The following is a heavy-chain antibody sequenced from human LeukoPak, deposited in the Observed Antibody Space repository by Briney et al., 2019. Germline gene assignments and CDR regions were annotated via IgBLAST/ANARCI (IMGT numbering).Heavy chain of an antibody. D-gene: IGHD2-2*01. CDR2: IYYSGST. V-gene: IGHV4-30-4*08. CDR1: GGSISSGDYY. CDR3: ARVIVVVPAAKVYDAFDI. Sequence: SETLSLTCTVSGGSISSGDYYWSWIRQPPGKGLGWIGYIYYSGSTYYNPSLQSRVTISVDTSKNQFSLKLSSVTAADTAVYYCARVIVVVPAAKVYDAFDIWGQGTMVTVSS. J-gene: IGHJ3*02.